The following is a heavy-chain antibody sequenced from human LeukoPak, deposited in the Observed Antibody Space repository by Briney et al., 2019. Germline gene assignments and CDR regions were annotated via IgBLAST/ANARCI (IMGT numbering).Heavy chain of an antibody. CDR1: GYTFTSYD. CDR3: ARADFSSSSLDY. Sequence: ASVKVSCKASGYTFTSYDINWVRQATGQGLEWMGWMNPSSGNTGYAQKFQGRVTMTRDTSISTAYMELSSLRSEDTAVYYCARADFSSSSLDYWGQGTLVTVSS. V-gene: IGHV1-8*02. CDR2: MNPSSGNT. D-gene: IGHD6-13*01. J-gene: IGHJ4*02.